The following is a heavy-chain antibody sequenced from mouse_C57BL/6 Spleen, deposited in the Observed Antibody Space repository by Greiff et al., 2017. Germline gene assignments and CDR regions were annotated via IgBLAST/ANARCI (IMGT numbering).Heavy chain of an antibody. CDR3: ARETGTCMDY. Sequence: EVHLVESGGGLVKPGGSLKLSCAASGFTFSSYAMSWVRQTPEKRLEWVATISDGGSYTYYPDNVKGRFTISRDNAKNNLYLQMSHLKSEDTAMYYCARETGTCMDYWGQGTSVTVSS. CDR2: ISDGGSYT. D-gene: IGHD4-1*01. J-gene: IGHJ4*01. CDR1: GFTFSSYA. V-gene: IGHV5-4*01.